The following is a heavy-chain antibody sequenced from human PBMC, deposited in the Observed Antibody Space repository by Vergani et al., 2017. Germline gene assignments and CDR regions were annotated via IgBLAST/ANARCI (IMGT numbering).Heavy chain of an antibody. Sequence: QVQLVESGGGLVKPGGSLRLSCAASGFTFSDYYMSWIRQAPGKGLEWVSYISSSSSYTNYADSVKGRFTISRDNAKNSLYLQMNSLRAEDTAVYYWAVSSYYDSSGYWGWGQGTLVTVSS. V-gene: IGHV3-11*06. CDR3: AVSSYYDSSGYWG. J-gene: IGHJ4*02. CDR2: ISSSSSYT. CDR1: GFTFSDYY. D-gene: IGHD3-22*01.